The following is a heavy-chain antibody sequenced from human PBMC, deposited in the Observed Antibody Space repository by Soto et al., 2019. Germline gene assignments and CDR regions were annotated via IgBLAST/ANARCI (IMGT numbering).Heavy chain of an antibody. D-gene: IGHD6-19*01. V-gene: IGHV4-39*01. Sequence: QLQLQESGPGLVKPSETLSLTCTVSGGSISSSSYYWGWIRQPPGKGLEWIGSIYYSGSTYYNPSLKSRVTISVDTSKNQFSLKLSSVTAADTAVYYCARHVSGWYRRKIDYWGQGTLVTVSS. CDR3: ARHVSGWYRRKIDY. J-gene: IGHJ4*02. CDR1: GGSISSSSYY. CDR2: IYYSGST.